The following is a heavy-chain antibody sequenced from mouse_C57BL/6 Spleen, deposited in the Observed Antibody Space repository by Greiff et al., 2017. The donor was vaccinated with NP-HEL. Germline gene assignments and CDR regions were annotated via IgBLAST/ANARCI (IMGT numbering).Heavy chain of an antibody. J-gene: IGHJ1*03. V-gene: IGHV1-15*01. D-gene: IGHD1-1*01. Sequence: QVQLQQSGAELVRPGASVTLSCKASGYTFTDYEMHWVKQTPVHGLEWIGAIDPETGGTAYNQKFKGKAILTADKSSSTAYMELRSLTSEDSAVYYCKGTTVVATRYFDVWGTGTTVTVSS. CDR3: KGTTVVATRYFDV. CDR2: IDPETGGT. CDR1: GYTFTDYE.